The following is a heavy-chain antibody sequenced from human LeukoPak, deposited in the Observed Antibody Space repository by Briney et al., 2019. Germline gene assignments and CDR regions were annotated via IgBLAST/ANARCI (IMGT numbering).Heavy chain of an antibody. V-gene: IGHV3-30-3*01. J-gene: IGHJ4*02. CDR3: ARDNEYYYDSSGLLGY. D-gene: IGHD3-22*01. Sequence: GGSLRLSCAASGFTFSNYDMHWVRQAPGKGLEWVAVISYDGSNKYYADSVKGRFTISRDNSKNTLYLQMNSLRAEDTAVYYCARDNEYYYDSSGLLGYWGQGTLVTVSS. CDR1: GFTFSNYD. CDR2: ISYDGSNK.